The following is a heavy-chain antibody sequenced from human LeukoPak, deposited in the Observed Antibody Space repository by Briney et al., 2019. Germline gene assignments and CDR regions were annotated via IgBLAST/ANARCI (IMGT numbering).Heavy chain of an antibody. CDR3: AKDQSYSDSSGYQYYFVY. D-gene: IGHD3-22*01. CDR2: IRYDGSND. Sequence: GGSLRLSCAASGFSFSTYGMHWVRQAQGKRLEWVAFIRYDGSNDYYADSVKGRFTISGDNSKNTLYLQMNRLRAEDTALYYCAKDQSYSDSSGYQYYFVYWGQGTMVTVSS. CDR1: GFSFSTYG. J-gene: IGHJ4*02. V-gene: IGHV3-30*02.